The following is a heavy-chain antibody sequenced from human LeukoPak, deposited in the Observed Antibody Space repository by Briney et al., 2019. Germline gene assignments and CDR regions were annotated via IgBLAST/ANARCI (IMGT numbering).Heavy chain of an antibody. Sequence: ASVQVSCKASGYTFFNFGINWVRQAPGQGLEWTGWINTYNGDTHYAQRLHDRVTMTTDTSTSTVYMDLRSLRFDNTAVYYCARDVVSVNIIRGVVSKNHYMDVWGKGTTVTVSS. J-gene: IGHJ6*03. D-gene: IGHD3-10*01. CDR2: INTYNGDT. CDR1: GYTFFNFG. V-gene: IGHV1-18*01. CDR3: ARDVVSVNIIRGVVSKNHYMDV.